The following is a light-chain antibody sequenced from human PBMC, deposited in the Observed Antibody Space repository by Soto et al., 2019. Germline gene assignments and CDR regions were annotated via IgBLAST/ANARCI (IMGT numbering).Light chain of an antibody. Sequence: IVLTKSPTTLSLSPGERSTLSCMASQSVSSYLAWYQQKPGQAPRLLIYDASNRATGIPARFSGSGSGTDFTLTISSLEPEDFAVYYCQQRSNLPPTFGQGTNVDI. CDR2: DAS. V-gene: IGKV3-11*01. J-gene: IGKJ1*01. CDR3: QQRSNLPPT. CDR1: QSVSSY.